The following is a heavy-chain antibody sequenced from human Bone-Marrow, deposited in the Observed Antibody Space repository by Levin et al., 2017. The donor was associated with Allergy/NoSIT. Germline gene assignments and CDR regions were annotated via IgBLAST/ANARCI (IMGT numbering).Heavy chain of an antibody. J-gene: IGHJ5*02. CDR3: ARAVQRRGSSWYWFDP. V-gene: IGHV1-3*01. Sequence: ASVKVSCKASGYTFTSYAMHWVRQAPGQRLEWMGWINAGNGNTKYSQKFQGRVTITRDTSASTAYMELSSLRSEDTAVYYCARAVQRRGSSWYWFDPWGQGTLVTVSS. CDR2: INAGNGNT. D-gene: IGHD6-13*01. CDR1: GYTFTSYA.